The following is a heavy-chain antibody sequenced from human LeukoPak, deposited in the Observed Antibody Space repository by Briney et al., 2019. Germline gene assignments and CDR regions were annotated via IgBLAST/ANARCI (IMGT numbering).Heavy chain of an antibody. J-gene: IGHJ4*02. CDR3: ARRVYYDSSMGFDY. V-gene: IGHV4-59*08. Sequence: SETLSLTCTVSGGSISSYYWSWIRQPPGKGLEWIGYIYYSGSTNYNPSLKSRVTISVDTSKSQFSLKLSSVTAADTAVYYCARRVYYDSSMGFDYWGQGTLVTVSS. CDR1: GGSISSYY. D-gene: IGHD3-22*01. CDR2: IYYSGST.